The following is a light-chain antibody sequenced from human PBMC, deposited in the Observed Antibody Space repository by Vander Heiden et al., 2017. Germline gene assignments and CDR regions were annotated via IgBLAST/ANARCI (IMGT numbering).Light chain of an antibody. CDR3: QVWDSSTYV. Sequence: SYELTQPLSVSVALGQPASIPSGGRNIDHKNVHWYQQRPGQAPVLVVYRSDNRPSGIPERFSASNSGNTATLTISTAQAEDEADYYCQVWDSSTYVFGTGTKITVL. J-gene: IGLJ1*01. CDR1: NIDHKN. V-gene: IGLV3-9*01. CDR2: RSD.